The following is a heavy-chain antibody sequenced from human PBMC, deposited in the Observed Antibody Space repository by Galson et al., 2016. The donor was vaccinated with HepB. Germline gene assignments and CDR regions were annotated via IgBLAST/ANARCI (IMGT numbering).Heavy chain of an antibody. CDR3: ATVSGPLDY. CDR2: IKKNGGDA. J-gene: IGHJ4*02. CDR1: GFTFRSYW. V-gene: IGHV3-74*01. Sequence: SLRLSCAASGFTFRSYWMHWVRQAPGKGPVWVSRIKKNGGDASYADSVKGRFTSSRDDATSTLYLQMNSLRAEDTAFYYCATVSGPLDYWGQGTLVTV. D-gene: IGHD3-16*01.